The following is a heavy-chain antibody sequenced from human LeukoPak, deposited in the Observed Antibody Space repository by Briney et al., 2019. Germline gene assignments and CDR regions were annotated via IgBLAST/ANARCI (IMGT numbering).Heavy chain of an antibody. Sequence: GGSLRLSCAASGFTFSSYSMNWVRQAPGKGLEWVSSISSSSSYIYYADSVKGRFTISRDNAKNSLYLQMNSLRAEDTAVYHCARSFTSFGVVIPWGQGTLVTVSS. V-gene: IGHV3-21*01. CDR2: ISSSSSYI. CDR1: GFTFSSYS. CDR3: ARSFTSFGVVIP. J-gene: IGHJ5*02. D-gene: IGHD3-3*01.